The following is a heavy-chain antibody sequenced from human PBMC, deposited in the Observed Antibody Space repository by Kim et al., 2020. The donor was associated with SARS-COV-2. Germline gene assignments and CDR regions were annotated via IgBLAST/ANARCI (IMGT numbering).Heavy chain of an antibody. CDR1: GFTFSSYA. V-gene: IGHV3-30-3*01. CDR3: ARSISTMEVDY. CDR2: ISYDGSNK. J-gene: IGHJ4*02. D-gene: IGHD5-12*01. Sequence: GGSLRLSCAASGFTFSSYAMHWVRQAPGKGLEWVAVISYDGSNKYYADSVKGRFTISRDNSKNTLYLQMNSLRAEDTAVYYCARSISTMEVDYWGQGTLV.